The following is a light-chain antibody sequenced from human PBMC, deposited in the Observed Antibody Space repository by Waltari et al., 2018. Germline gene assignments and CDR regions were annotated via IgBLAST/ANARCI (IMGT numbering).Light chain of an antibody. CDR1: QSVGRT. CDR3: QHYVRLPAT. J-gene: IGKJ1*01. Sequence: EIVLTQSPGPLSLSPGERVTLSCRASQSVGRTLAWYQQKPGQAPRLLIHAASSRATGIPDRFSGSGSGTDFSLTISRLEPEDFAVYYCQHYVRLPATFGQGTKVEIK. CDR2: AAS. V-gene: IGKV3-20*01.